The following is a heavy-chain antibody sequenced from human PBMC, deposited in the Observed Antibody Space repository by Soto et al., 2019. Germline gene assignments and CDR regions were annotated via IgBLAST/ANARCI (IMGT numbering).Heavy chain of an antibody. J-gene: IGHJ5*02. V-gene: IGHV3-48*03. CDR2: ISSSGSPI. CDR1: GFTFSSHE. D-gene: IGHD2-2*02. CDR3: VRSXGVYCSSTRCYSPWLDP. Sequence: PGGSLRLSCVASGFTFSSHEMNWVRQAPGKGLEWVSYISSSGSPIDYADSVRGRFTISRDNAKNSVILQMNSLRVEDTAVYYCVRSXGVYCSSTRCYSPWLDPWGQGTLVTVSS.